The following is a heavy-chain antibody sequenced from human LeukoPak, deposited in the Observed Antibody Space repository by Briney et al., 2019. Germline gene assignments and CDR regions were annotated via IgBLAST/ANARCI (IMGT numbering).Heavy chain of an antibody. CDR3: AREYSSGWYGFRGWFDP. V-gene: IGHV3-21*01. J-gene: IGHJ5*02. CDR2: ISSSSSYI. D-gene: IGHD6-19*01. CDR1: GFTFSSYS. Sequence: PGGSLRLSCAASGFTFSSYSMNWVRQAPGKRLEWVSSISSSSSYIYYADSVKGRFTISRDNSKNTLYLQMNSLRAEDTAVYYCAREYSSGWYGFRGWFDPWGQGTLVTVSS.